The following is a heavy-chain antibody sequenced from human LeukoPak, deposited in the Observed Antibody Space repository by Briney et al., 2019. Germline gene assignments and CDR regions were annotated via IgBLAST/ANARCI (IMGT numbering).Heavy chain of an antibody. Sequence: GGSLRLSCAASGFTFSNCAMSWVRQAPGQGLEWVSLINTDGDRTHYVDSVKGRFTISRDNSKSTLYLEMNSLRADDTAVYYCARDADSNGYYWXLPADYWGQGALVTVSS. CDR3: ARDADSNGYYWXLPADY. V-gene: IGHV3-23*01. D-gene: IGHD6-19*01. J-gene: IGHJ4*02. CDR1: GFTFSNCA. CDR2: INTDGDRT.